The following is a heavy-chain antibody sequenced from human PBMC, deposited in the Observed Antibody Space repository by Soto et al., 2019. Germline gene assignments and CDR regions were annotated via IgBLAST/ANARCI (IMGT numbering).Heavy chain of an antibody. V-gene: IGHV1-2*02. CDR3: ARVDSSGYCFDY. D-gene: IGHD3-22*01. CDR1: GYTFTGCY. Sequence: ASVNVSCKSSGYTFTGCYIHWVRQAPGQGLEWMGWINPNSGGTNYAQKFQGRVTMTRDTSISTAYMELSRLRSDDTAVYYCARVDSSGYCFDYWGQGTLVTVSS. J-gene: IGHJ4*02. CDR2: INPNSGGT.